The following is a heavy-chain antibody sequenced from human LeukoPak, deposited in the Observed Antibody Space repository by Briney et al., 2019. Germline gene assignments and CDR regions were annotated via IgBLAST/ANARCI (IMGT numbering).Heavy chain of an antibody. V-gene: IGHV4-59*01. J-gene: IGHJ6*03. CDR2: IYYTGRT. CDR3: ARVEEGCGSVRRENYFYYYRYV. Sequence: SETLSLTCIVSGGSISSYYWSWTRQPPGKGLECIGYIYYTGRTTFNTSFKSRVPISEETSKNQFSLKLSAWTAAAPAVYYWARVEEGCGSVRRENYFYYYRYVWGKGTTVTISS. D-gene: IGHD3-10*01. CDR1: GGSISSYY.